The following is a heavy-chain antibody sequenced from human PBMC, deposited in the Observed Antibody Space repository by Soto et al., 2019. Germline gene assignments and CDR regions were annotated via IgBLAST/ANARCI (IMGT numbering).Heavy chain of an antibody. CDR2: ISSSSSYI. D-gene: IGHD3-10*01. CDR1: GFTFSSYS. J-gene: IGHJ6*03. V-gene: IGHV3-21*01. CDR3: ARDRRWYDSGSYYNEPTTSYYMDV. Sequence: GGSLRLSCAASGFTFSSYSMNWVRQAPGKGLEWVSSISSSSSYIYYADSLKGRFTIYTDNAKNSLYLQMNSLRAEDTAVYYCARDRRWYDSGSYYNEPTTSYYMDVWGKGTTVTVSS.